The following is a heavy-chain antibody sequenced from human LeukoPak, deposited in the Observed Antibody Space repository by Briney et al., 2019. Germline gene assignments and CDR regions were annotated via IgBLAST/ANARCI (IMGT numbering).Heavy chain of an antibody. CDR1: GYTFTSYG. CDR3: ARGFRGTPICHELDS. J-gene: IGHJ4*02. Sequence: ASVKVSCKASGYTFTSYGISWVRQAPAQGLEGMGWISVYNGDTNYAQKLQDRVTMTTDTSTNTAHMELRSRTSDDTAVYYCARGFRGTPICHELDSWGQGTQVTVSS. D-gene: IGHD3-16*01. V-gene: IGHV1-18*01. CDR2: ISVYNGDT.